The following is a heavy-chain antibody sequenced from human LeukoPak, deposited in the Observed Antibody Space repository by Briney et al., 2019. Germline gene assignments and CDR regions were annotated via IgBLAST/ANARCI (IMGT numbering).Heavy chain of an antibody. J-gene: IGHJ5*02. Sequence: KPSETLSLTCAVSGGSLRNYYWSWIRQPPGKGLEWIGYIYYIGSANYNPSLKSRVTISVDTSNNQFSLKLISVTAADTAVYYCARVGPLTRMFDPWGQGTLVTVSS. CDR2: IYYIGSA. D-gene: IGHD3-22*01. V-gene: IGHV4-59*01. CDR3: ARVGPLTRMFDP. CDR1: GGSLRNYY.